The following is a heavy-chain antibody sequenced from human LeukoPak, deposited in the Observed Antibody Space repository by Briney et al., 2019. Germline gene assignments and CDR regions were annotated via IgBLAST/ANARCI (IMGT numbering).Heavy chain of an antibody. J-gene: IGHJ4*02. V-gene: IGHV5-51*01. Sequence: GESLKISCEGSGYNFTIYWIGWVRLMPGKGLEWMGIIYPGDSDTRYSPSFQGQVTISADKSISTAYLQWSSRKASDTAMYYCARLAESGYDRFFDYWGQGTLVTVSS. CDR3: ARLAESGYDRFFDY. CDR1: GYNFTIYW. CDR2: IYPGDSDT. D-gene: IGHD5-12*01.